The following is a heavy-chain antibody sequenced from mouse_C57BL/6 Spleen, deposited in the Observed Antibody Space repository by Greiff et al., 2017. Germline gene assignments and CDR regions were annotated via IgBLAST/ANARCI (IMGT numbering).Heavy chain of an antibody. Sequence: VQLQQPGAELVKPGASVKLSCKASGYTFTSYWMHWVKQRPGQGLEWIGMIHPNSGSTNYNEKFKSKATLTVDKSSSTAYMQLSSLTSEDSAVYYCAREITTDWYFDVWGTGTTGTVSS. D-gene: IGHD1-1*01. V-gene: IGHV1-64*01. CDR3: AREITTDWYFDV. J-gene: IGHJ1*03. CDR2: IHPNSGST. CDR1: GYTFTSYW.